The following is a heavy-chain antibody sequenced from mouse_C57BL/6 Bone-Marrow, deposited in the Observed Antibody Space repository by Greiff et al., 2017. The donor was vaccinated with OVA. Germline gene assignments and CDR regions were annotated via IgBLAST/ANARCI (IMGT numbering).Heavy chain of an antibody. Sequence: QVQLQQSGPGLVQPSQSLSITCTVSGFSLTSYGVHWVRQSPGKGLEWLGVIWSGGGTDYNAAFISRLSISKDNSKSHVFFKMNSLQADDTAIYYCARNYYGSSLPDYWGQGTTLTVSS. D-gene: IGHD1-1*01. V-gene: IGHV2-2*01. J-gene: IGHJ2*01. CDR1: GFSLTSYG. CDR2: IWSGGGT. CDR3: ARNYYGSSLPDY.